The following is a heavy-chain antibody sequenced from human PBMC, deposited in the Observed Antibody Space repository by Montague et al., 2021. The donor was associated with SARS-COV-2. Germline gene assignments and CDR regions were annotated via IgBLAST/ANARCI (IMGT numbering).Heavy chain of an antibody. CDR2: IYQSGST. V-gene: IGHV4-4*02. Sequence: SETLSLTCTVSGGSISSSNWWGWVRQSQGKGLEWIGEIYQSGSTYYNPSLKSRVTISVDTSKNQFSLKLSSVTAADTAVYYCASPTYYYDSSGSDAFDIWGQGTMVTVSS. D-gene: IGHD3-22*01. CDR3: ASPTYYYDSSGSDAFDI. CDR1: GGSISSSNW. J-gene: IGHJ3*02.